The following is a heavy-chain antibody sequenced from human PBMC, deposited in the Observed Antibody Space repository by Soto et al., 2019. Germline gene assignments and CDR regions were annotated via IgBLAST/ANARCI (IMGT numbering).Heavy chain of an antibody. J-gene: IGHJ6*02. Sequence: GGSLRLSCASSGFTFISYSMNWVRQAPGKGLEWVSSISSSSSYIYYADSVKGRFTISRDNAKNSLYLQMNSLRAEDTAVYYCARRLAAAPRDYYYGMDVWGQGTTVTVSS. CDR3: ARRLAAAPRDYYYGMDV. CDR1: GFTFISYS. D-gene: IGHD6-13*01. CDR2: ISSSSSYI. V-gene: IGHV3-21*01.